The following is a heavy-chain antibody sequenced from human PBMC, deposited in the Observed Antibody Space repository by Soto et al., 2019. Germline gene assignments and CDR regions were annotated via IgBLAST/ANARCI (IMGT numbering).Heavy chain of an antibody. J-gene: IGHJ6*02. CDR1: GYTFTSYG. V-gene: IGHV1-18*01. CDR3: ARDRGAYGMDV. Sequence: QVQLVQSGAEVKKPGASVKVSCKASGYTFTSYGISWVRQAPGQGLEWMGWISAYNGNTNYAQKLQGKVTMTTHTSPRTAYMELRSLRSDDTAVYYCARDRGAYGMDVWGQGTTVTVSS. CDR2: ISAYNGNT.